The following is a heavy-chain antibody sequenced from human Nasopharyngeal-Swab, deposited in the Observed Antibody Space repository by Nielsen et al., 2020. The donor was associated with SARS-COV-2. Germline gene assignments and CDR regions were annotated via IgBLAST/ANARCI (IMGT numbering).Heavy chain of an antibody. D-gene: IGHD6-13*01. V-gene: IGHV1-46*01. J-gene: IGHJ5*02. Sequence: WVRQAPGQGLEWMGVITPSGGATNYARKFQGSVTMTRDPSTSTVYLDLSSLKSEDTAVYFCAREPGGIVAPGRHFDPWGQGTRVTVSS. CDR2: ITPSGGAT. CDR3: AREPGGIVAPGRHFDP.